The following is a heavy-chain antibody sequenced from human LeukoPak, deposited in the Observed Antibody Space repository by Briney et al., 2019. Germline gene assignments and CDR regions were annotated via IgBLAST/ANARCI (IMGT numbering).Heavy chain of an antibody. CDR3: ARGRSDTAMVGGDYYYYGMDV. V-gene: IGHV1-8*01. J-gene: IGHJ6*02. Sequence: GASVKVSCKASGYTFTSYDINWVRQATGQGLEWTGWMNPNSGNTGYAQKFQGRVTMTRNTSISTAYMELSSLRSEDTAVYYCARGRSDTAMVGGDYYYYGMDVWGQGTTVTVSS. CDR1: GYTFTSYD. CDR2: MNPNSGNT. D-gene: IGHD5-18*01.